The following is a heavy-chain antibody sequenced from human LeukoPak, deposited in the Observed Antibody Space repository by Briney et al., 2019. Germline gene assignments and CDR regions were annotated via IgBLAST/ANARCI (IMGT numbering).Heavy chain of an antibody. CDR2: IYYSGST. CDR3: ASQEAAGYFDY. Sequence: SSETLSLTCTVSNGSITSSTYYWGWIRQPPGKGLEWIGSIYYSGSTYYNPSLKSRVTISVDTSKNQFSLKLSSVTAADTAMYYCASQEAAGYFDYWGQETLVIVSS. J-gene: IGHJ4*02. V-gene: IGHV4-39*01. D-gene: IGHD6-13*01. CDR1: NGSITSSTYY.